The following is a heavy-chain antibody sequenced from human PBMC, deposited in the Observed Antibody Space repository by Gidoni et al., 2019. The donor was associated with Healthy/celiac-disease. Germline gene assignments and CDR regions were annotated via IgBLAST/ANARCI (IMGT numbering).Heavy chain of an antibody. CDR1: DSTFSSYA. CDR3: ARGHVFFSWIDY. D-gene: IGHD3-3*01. CDR2: ISSNGGST. Sequence: EVQLVDSGGGLFQPGGSLRLSCAASDSTFSSYAMHWVRQAPGKGLEHVSVISSNGGSTYYANSVKGRFTISRDNSKNTLHLQMGSLRAEDMAVYYCARGHVFFSWIDYWGQGTLVTVSS. V-gene: IGHV3-64*01. J-gene: IGHJ4*02.